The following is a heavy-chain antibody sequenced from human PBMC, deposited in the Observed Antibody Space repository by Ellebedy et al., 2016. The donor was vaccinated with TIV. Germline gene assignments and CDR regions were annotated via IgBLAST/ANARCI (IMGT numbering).Heavy chain of an antibody. D-gene: IGHD5-12*01. J-gene: IGHJ4*02. Sequence: GESLKISXAASGFTFSSYTMNWVRQAPGKGLDWVSSIGSPSTYIYYADSVRGRFTVSRDNAKNSLYLQMNGLRVEDTAMYYCVRTPTGYDPRHFDYWGQGTLVTVSS. V-gene: IGHV3-21*01. CDR3: VRTPTGYDPRHFDY. CDR1: GFTFSSYT. CDR2: IGSPSTYI.